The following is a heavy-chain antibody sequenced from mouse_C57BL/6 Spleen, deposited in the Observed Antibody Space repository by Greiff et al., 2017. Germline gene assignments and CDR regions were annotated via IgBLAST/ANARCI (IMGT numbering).Heavy chain of an antibody. Sequence: VQLKESGGGLVKPGGSLKLSCAASGFTFSSYTMSWVRQTPEKRLEWVATISGGGGNTYYPDSVKGRFTISRDNAKNTLYLQMSSLRSEDTALYYCARHWIYYDYPPFAYWGQGTLVTVSA. CDR2: ISGGGGNT. D-gene: IGHD2-4*01. CDR1: GFTFSSYT. CDR3: ARHWIYYDYPPFAY. V-gene: IGHV5-9*01. J-gene: IGHJ3*01.